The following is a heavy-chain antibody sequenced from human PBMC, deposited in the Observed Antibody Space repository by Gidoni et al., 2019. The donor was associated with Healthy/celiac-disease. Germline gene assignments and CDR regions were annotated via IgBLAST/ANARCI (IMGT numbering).Heavy chain of an antibody. CDR2: INPNSGGT. CDR3: ARGGREVLRYFDWLLFDY. Sequence: QVQLVQSGAEVQKPGASVTVSCKAYGYPFTGYCMHWVRQAPGQGLEWMGWINPNSGGTNYAQKFQGRVTMTRDTSISTAYMELSRLRSDDTAVYYCARGGREVLRYFDWLLFDYWGQGTLVTVSS. J-gene: IGHJ4*02. V-gene: IGHV1-2*02. D-gene: IGHD3-9*01. CDR1: GYPFTGYC.